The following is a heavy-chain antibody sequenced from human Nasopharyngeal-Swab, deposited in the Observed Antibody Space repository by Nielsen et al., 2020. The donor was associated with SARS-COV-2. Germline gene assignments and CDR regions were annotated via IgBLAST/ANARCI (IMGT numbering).Heavy chain of an antibody. CDR3: ARRIAVAGMNYFDY. Sequence: SETLSLTCTVSGGSTSTISYYWGWIRQPPGKGLEWIGSIYYSGSTYYNPSLKSRVTISVDTSKNQFSLKLSSVTAANTAVYYCARRIAVAGMNYFDYWGQGTLVTVSS. CDR2: IYYSGST. V-gene: IGHV4-39*01. D-gene: IGHD6-19*01. J-gene: IGHJ4*02. CDR1: GGSTSTISYY.